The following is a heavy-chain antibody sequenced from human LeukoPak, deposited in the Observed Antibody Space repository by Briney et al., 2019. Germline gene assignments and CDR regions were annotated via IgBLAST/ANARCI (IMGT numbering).Heavy chain of an antibody. CDR2: INPSGGST. V-gene: IGHV1-46*01. J-gene: IGHJ4*02. CDR3: ARDGGSTASDY. D-gene: IGHD2-21*02. CDR1: GYTFTGYY. Sequence: ASVKVSCKASGYTFTGYYMHWVRQAPGQGLEWMGIINPSGGSTSYAQKFQGRVTMTRDTSTSTVYMELSSLRSEDTAVYYCARDGGSTASDYWGQGTLVTVSS.